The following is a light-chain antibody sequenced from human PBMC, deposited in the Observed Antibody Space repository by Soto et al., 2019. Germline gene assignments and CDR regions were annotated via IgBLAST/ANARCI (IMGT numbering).Light chain of an antibody. CDR1: QDIRNR. CDR3: QQYENLPLT. Sequence: DIEMTQSPSSLSASVGDRVTITCQASQDIRNRLNWYQQKPGKAPKLLIYDGFNLESGVPARFSGVGYGTECALSISILQPEDVATYFCQQYENLPLTFGGGSRVEI. CDR2: DGF. J-gene: IGKJ4*01. V-gene: IGKV1-33*01.